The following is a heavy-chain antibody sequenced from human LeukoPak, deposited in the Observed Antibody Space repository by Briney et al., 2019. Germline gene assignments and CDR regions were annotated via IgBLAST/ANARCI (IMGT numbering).Heavy chain of an antibody. CDR2: IRNKANGGTA. D-gene: IGHD6-19*01. CDR3: SRAYSTGWLGINDY. Sequence: GGSLRLSCTASGFTFSDYAMTWVRQAPGKGLEWVGFIRNKANGGTADYAASVRGRFTISRDDSKTIAYLQMNSLRTDDTAVYYCSRAYSTGWLGINDYWGQGNLVTVSS. J-gene: IGHJ4*02. CDR1: GFTFSDYA. V-gene: IGHV3-49*04.